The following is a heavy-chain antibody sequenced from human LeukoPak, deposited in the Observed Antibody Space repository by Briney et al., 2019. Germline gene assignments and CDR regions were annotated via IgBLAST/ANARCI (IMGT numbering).Heavy chain of an antibody. D-gene: IGHD3-10*01. Sequence: PGGSLRLSCAASGFTFSSYGMHWVRQAPGKGLEWVALISYDGSNKYYADSVKGRFTISRDNSKNTLYLQMSSLRAKDTAVYYCAKGETIWDYYGSGSHSAVDHWGQGTLVTVSS. CDR2: ISYDGSNK. CDR1: GFTFSSYG. V-gene: IGHV3-30*18. CDR3: AKGETIWDYYGSGSHSAVDH. J-gene: IGHJ4*02.